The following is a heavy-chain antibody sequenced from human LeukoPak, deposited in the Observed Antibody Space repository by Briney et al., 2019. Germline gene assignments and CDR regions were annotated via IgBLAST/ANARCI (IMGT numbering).Heavy chain of an antibody. V-gene: IGHV3-30-3*01. CDR1: GFTFDSDA. J-gene: IGHJ2*01. CDR3: ARGGGVTDYYPFXXRYFDL. CDR2: ISYDGNKK. Sequence: GGSLRLSCVVSGFTFDSDAMHWVRQAPGKGLEWVAVISYDGNKKYYTDSVKGRFTISKDNSKNTLYLQMNSLRAEDTAVYYCARGGGVTDYYPFXXRYFDLWGRXXXXXVSS. D-gene: IGHD1-26*01.